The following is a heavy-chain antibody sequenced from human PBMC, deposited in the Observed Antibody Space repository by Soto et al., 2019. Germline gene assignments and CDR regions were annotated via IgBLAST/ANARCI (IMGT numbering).Heavy chain of an antibody. V-gene: IGHV1-18*01. CDR1: GYTFTSSG. CDR3: ARERPFWSGYYYYYYYGMDV. CDR2: ISAYNGNT. Sequence: ASVKVSCKASGYTFTSSGISWVRQAPGQGLEWMGWISAYNGNTNYAQKLQGRVTMTTDTSTSTAYMELRSLRSDDTAVYYCARERPFWSGYYYYYYYGMDVWGQGTTVTVSS. J-gene: IGHJ6*02. D-gene: IGHD3-3*01.